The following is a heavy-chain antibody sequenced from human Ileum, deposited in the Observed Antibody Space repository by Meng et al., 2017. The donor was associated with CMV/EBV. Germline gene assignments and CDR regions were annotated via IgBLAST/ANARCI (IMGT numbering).Heavy chain of an antibody. CDR3: ARRRESNSDAFHV. V-gene: IGHV1-46*01. D-gene: IGHD4-23*01. J-gene: IGHJ3*01. CDR1: GYTFTSYY. Sequence: ASVKVSCKASGYTFTSYYMYWVRQAPGQGLEWMGTINPGGGSTSYAQKFQGKVTMTRDTSTGTAYMELSSLKSEDTAVYYCARRRESNSDAFHVWGQGTMVTVSS. CDR2: INPGGGST.